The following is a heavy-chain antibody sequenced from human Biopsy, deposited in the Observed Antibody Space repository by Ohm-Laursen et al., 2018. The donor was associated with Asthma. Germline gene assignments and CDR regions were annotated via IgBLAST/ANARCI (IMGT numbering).Heavy chain of an antibody. CDR2: ISWNSGSI. J-gene: IGHJ4*02. V-gene: IGHV3-9*01. Sequence: SLRLSCAASGFTLDDYAMHWVRQAPGKGLEWVSGISWNSGSIGYADSVKGRFTISRDNAKNSLYLQMNSLRAEDTALYYCAKGEWELLEANFDYWGQGTLVTVSP. D-gene: IGHD1-26*01. CDR3: AKGEWELLEANFDY. CDR1: GFTLDDYA.